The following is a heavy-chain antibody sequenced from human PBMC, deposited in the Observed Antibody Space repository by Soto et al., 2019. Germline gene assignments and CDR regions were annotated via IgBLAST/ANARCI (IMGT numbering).Heavy chain of an antibody. D-gene: IGHD3-3*01. J-gene: IGHJ6*03. Sequence: TSETLSLTCTVSGGSISSGGYYWSWIRQHPGKGLEWIGYIYYSGSTYYNPSLKSRVTISVDTSKNQFSLKLSSVTAADTAVYYCASTEVFGVVMGPRAPLHNYYYYYMDVWGKGTTVTVSS. CDR2: IYYSGST. CDR3: ASTEVFGVVMGPRAPLHNYYYYYMDV. V-gene: IGHV4-31*03. CDR1: GGSISSGGYY.